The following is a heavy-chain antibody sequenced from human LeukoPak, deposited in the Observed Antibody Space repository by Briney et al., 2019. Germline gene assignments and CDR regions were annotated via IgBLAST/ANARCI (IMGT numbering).Heavy chain of an antibody. J-gene: IGHJ2*01. V-gene: IGHV1-8*01. CDR1: GYTFTSYD. D-gene: IGHD4-23*01. Sequence: GASVKVSCKASGYTFTSYDINWVRQATGQGLEWMGWMNPNSGNTGYAQKFQGRVTITRDTSASTAYMELSSLRSEDTAVYYCARDGGNPYWYFDLWGRGTLVTVSS. CDR3: ARDGGNPYWYFDL. CDR2: MNPNSGNT.